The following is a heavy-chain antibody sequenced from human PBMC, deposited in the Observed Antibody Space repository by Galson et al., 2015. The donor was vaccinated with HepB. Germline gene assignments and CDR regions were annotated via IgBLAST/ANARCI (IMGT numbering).Heavy chain of an antibody. CDR1: GFTFDDYA. Sequence: SLRLSCAASGFTFDDYAMHWVRQAPGKGLEWVSGISWNSGSIGYADSVKGRFTISRDNAKNSLYLQMNSLRAEDTALYYCAKDRGFGWFGDYYMDVWGKGTTVTVSS. CDR2: ISWNSGSI. V-gene: IGHV3-9*01. D-gene: IGHD3-10*01. J-gene: IGHJ6*03. CDR3: AKDRGFGWFGDYYMDV.